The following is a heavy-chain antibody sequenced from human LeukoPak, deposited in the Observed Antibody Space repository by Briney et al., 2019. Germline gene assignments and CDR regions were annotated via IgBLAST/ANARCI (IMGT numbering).Heavy chain of an antibody. V-gene: IGHV1-18*01. CDR3: ARDTRGLRGVDF. D-gene: IGHD3-10*01. Sequence: GASVKVSCKTSGYTFTSTYAITWVRLAPGQGLEWMGWINPANANTNYGKKFRGRVSLTTDTSTGTAYMELRDLRSADTAIYYCARDTRGLRGVDFWGQGTLVTVSS. CDR1: GYTFTSTYA. J-gene: IGHJ4*02. CDR2: INPANANT.